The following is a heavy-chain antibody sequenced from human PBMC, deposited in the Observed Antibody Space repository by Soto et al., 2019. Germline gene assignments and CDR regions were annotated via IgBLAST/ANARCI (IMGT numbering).Heavy chain of an antibody. D-gene: IGHD1-26*01. CDR3: CRGFSYFWFDT. V-gene: IGHV3-7*01. Sequence: PXGSMILSCSASGCTFSSYCMTWVRQAPGKGLEWVANIQQDGSEKYYVDSVKGRFTITRDNAETSLYWQMNSLRAEATAVYYCCRGFSYFWFDTGGQGAVVTDS. CDR1: GCTFSSYC. J-gene: IGHJ5*02. CDR2: IQQDGSEK.